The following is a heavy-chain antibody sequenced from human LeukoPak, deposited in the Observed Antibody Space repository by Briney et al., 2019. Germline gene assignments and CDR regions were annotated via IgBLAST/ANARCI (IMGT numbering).Heavy chain of an antibody. Sequence: GGSLRLSCAASGFTFSGSAIHWVRQASGKGLEWVGRIRSKANTYATAYAASLKGRFTISRDDSKNTAYLQMNSLKTEDTAVYYCTRHADGYVWGSHHSYFDYWGQGTLVTASS. CDR2: IRSKANTYAT. CDR1: GFTFSGSA. V-gene: IGHV3-73*01. CDR3: TRHADGYVWGSHHSYFDY. J-gene: IGHJ4*02. D-gene: IGHD3-16*01.